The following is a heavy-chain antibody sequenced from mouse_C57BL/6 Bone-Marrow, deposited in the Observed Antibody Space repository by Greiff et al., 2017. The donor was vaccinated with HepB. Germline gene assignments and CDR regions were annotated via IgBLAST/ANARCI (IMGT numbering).Heavy chain of an antibody. CDR3: TEGYGNYTWFAY. Sequence: EVKLEESGGGLVQPGGSMKLSCVASGFTFCNYWMNWVRQSPEKGLEWVAQIRLKSDNYATHYAESVKGRFTISRDDSKSSVYLQMNNLRAEDTGIYYCTEGYGNYTWFAYWGQGTLVTVSA. CDR1: GFTFCNYW. D-gene: IGHD2-1*01. CDR2: IRLKSDNYAT. J-gene: IGHJ3*01. V-gene: IGHV6-3*01.